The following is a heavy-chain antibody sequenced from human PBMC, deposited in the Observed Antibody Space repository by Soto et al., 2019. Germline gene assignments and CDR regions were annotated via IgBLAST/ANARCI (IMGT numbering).Heavy chain of an antibody. D-gene: IGHD3-3*01. J-gene: IGHJ6*02. CDR2: IYYSGST. V-gene: IGHV4-39*01. CDR3: ARGEGSILEWLFPTRYYYYGMDV. CDR1: GGSISSSSYY. Sequence: SETLSLTCTVSGGSISSSSYYWGWIRQPPGKGLEWIGSIYYSGSTYYNPSLKSRVTISVDTSKNQFSLKLSSVTAADTAVYYCARGEGSILEWLFPTRYYYYGMDVWGQGTTVS.